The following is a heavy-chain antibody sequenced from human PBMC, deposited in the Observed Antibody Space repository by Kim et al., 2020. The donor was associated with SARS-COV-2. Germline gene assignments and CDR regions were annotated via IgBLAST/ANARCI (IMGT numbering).Heavy chain of an antibody. V-gene: IGHV3-23*01. D-gene: IGHD1-26*01. Sequence: GGSLRLSCAASGFTFSSYAMSWVRQAPGKGLEWVSAISGSGGSTYYADSVKGRFTISRDNSKNTLYLQMNSLRAEDTAVYYCAKDEVVSVGAARGANWFDPWGQGTLVTVSS. CDR2: ISGSGGST. CDR3: AKDEVVSVGAARGANWFDP. CDR1: GFTFSSYA. J-gene: IGHJ5*02.